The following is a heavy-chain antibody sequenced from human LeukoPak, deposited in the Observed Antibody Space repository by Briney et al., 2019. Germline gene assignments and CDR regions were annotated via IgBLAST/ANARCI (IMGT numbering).Heavy chain of an antibody. D-gene: IGHD5-18*01. CDR3: ARGGVGSSGYVDYYYYNMDV. CDR2: IDTDGSSS. Sequence: GGSLRLSCAASGFTFTRHWMHWVRQAPGRGLVWVSRIDTDGSSSTYADSVKGRFTTSRDSAKDTLYLQMTSLRDEDTAVYYCARGGVGSSGYVDYYYYNMDVWGKGTAVTVSS. J-gene: IGHJ6*03. CDR1: GFTFTRHW. V-gene: IGHV3-74*01.